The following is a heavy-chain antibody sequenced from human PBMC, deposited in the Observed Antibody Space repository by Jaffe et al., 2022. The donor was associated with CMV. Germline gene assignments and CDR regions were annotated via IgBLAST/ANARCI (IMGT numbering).Heavy chain of an antibody. V-gene: IGHV4-39*01. CDR3: ARHRGAMIVVVTSMYWFDP. Sequence: QLQLQESGPGLVKPSETLSLTCTVSGGSISSSSYYWGWIRQPPGKGLEWIGSIYYSGSTYYNPSLKSRVTISVDTSKNQFSLKLSSVTAADTAVYYCARHRGAMIVVVTSMYWFDPWGQGTLVTVSS. J-gene: IGHJ5*02. CDR2: IYYSGST. CDR1: GGSISSSSYY. D-gene: IGHD3-22*01.